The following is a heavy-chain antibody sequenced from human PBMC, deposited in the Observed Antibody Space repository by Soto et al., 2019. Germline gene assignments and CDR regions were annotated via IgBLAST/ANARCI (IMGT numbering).Heavy chain of an antibody. V-gene: IGHV3-48*03. D-gene: IGHD3-22*01. CDR3: ARDLRLFDRSGFYYHYHYGMDV. Sequence: PWWSLRLSCSASVFTCNNYEMNWCRQSPGEGLEWVSYISGSGSTIYYSDSVRGRFTISRDNAKNSLYLQMNSLRVEDTAVYYCARDLRLFDRSGFYYHYHYGMDVWGQGTTVTVSS. J-gene: IGHJ6*02. CDR2: ISGSGSTI. CDR1: VFTCNNYE.